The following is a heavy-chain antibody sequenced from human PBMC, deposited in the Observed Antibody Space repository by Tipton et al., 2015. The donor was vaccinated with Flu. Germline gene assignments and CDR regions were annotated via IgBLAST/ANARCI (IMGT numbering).Heavy chain of an antibody. Sequence: SLRLSCAVSGFTFSSYAMHWVRQAPGKGLEWVAIISYDGRNQDYTDSLRGRFSISRDNSKNALYLEMHSLGVEDTAVYCCARGAADFYGMDVWGQGATVTVSS. J-gene: IGHJ6*02. V-gene: IGHV3-30*04. CDR2: ISYDGRNQ. CDR1: GFTFSSYA. CDR3: ARGAADFYGMDV.